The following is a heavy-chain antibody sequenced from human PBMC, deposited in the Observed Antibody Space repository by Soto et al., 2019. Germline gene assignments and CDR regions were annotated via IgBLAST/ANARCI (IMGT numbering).Heavy chain of an antibody. CDR2: IWYDGNNK. J-gene: IGHJ4*02. CDR3: ARDSSAGCSGGSCYSYFDY. Sequence: QVQLVESGRGVVQPGRSLRLSCAASGFTFSSYGMHWVRQAPGKGLEWVAVIWYDGNNKYYADSVKGRFTISRDNSKNTLYLQMNSLRAEDTAVYYCARDSSAGCSGGSCYSYFDYWGQGTLVTVSS. CDR1: GFTFSSYG. D-gene: IGHD2-15*01. V-gene: IGHV3-33*01.